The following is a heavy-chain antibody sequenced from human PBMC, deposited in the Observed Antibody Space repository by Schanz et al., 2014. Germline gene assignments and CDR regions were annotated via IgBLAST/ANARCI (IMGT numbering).Heavy chain of an antibody. Sequence: QVQLVESGGGVAQPGGSLRLSCAASGFSFSGYGMHWVRQAPGKGLEWVSSIRGSGGGTDYADSVKGRFIISRDSSKNTLFLQMNSLRADDTAVYFCARDEGRDGYNLAFDVWGQGTLVTVSS. D-gene: IGHD5-12*01. CDR3: ARDEGRDGYNLAFDV. V-gene: IGHV3-NL1*01. J-gene: IGHJ3*01. CDR2: IRGSGGGT. CDR1: GFSFSGYG.